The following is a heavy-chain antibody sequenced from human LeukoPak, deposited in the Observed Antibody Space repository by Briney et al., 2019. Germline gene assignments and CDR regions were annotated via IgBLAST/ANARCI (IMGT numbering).Heavy chain of an antibody. CDR3: AKDMYTGSYYGSSG. J-gene: IGHJ4*02. CDR2: ITGSGGST. D-gene: IGHD1-26*01. V-gene: IGHV3-23*01. CDR1: GFAFSNYA. Sequence: TGGSLRLSCAASGFAFSNYAMSWVRQAPGKGLEWVSAITGSGGSTYYADSAKGRFTISRDNSKKTLYLQMNSLRAEDTALYYCAKDMYTGSYYGSSGWGQGTLVIVSS.